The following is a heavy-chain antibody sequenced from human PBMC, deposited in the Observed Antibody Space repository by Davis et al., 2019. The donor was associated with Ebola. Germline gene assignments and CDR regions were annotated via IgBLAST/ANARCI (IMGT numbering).Heavy chain of an antibody. CDR2: INPNSGGT. V-gene: IGHV1-2*06. D-gene: IGHD3-10*01. CDR3: ARGGTLWFGEALGPEFDY. Sequence: ASVKVSCKASGYTFTSYYMHWVRQAPGQGLEWMGRINPNSGGTNYAQKFQGRVTMTRDTSISTAYMELSRLRSDDTAVYYCARGGTLWFGEALGPEFDYWGQGTLVTVSS. CDR1: GYTFTSYY. J-gene: IGHJ4*02.